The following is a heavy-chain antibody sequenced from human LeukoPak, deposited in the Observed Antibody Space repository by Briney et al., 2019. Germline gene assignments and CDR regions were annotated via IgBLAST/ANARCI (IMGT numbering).Heavy chain of an antibody. J-gene: IGHJ4*02. CDR2: IYYSGST. V-gene: IGHV4-30-4*08. CDR1: GGSISSGDYY. Sequence: SETLSLTCTVSGGSISSGDYYWSWIRQPPGKGLEWIGYIYYSGSTYYNPSLKSRVTLSADTSKNQFSLKLGSVTPADTAISFCARTVNMVRGSRPYYFDYWGQGTLVTVSS. D-gene: IGHD3-10*01. CDR3: ARTVNMVRGSRPYYFDY.